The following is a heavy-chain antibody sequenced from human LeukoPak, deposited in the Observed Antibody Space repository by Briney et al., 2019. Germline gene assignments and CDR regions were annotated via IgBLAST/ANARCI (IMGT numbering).Heavy chain of an antibody. CDR2: INSNGGST. CDR3: ARGWAGWFDP. Sequence: GGSLRLSCAASGFTFSSHAMHWVRQAPGKGLEYVSGINSNGGSTYYANSVKGRFTISRDNSKNMLYLQMGSLRAEGMAVYYCARGWAGWFDPWGQGTLVTVSS. D-gene: IGHD5-24*01. CDR1: GFTFSSHA. V-gene: IGHV3-64*01. J-gene: IGHJ5*02.